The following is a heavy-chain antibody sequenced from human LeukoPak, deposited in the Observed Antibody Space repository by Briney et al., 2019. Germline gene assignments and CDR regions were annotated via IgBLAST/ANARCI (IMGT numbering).Heavy chain of an antibody. D-gene: IGHD6-19*01. J-gene: IGHJ4*02. Sequence: GASVKVSCKASGYTFTTYDXXXVRQAPGQGLXXVGWISAYNGNTNYXXKVQGRVTMTTDTSTSTAYMELRSLRSDDTAVYYCTRGGASSGYDYWGQGTLVTVSS. CDR1: GYTFTTYD. CDR3: TRGGASSGYDY. V-gene: IGHV1-18*01. CDR2: ISAYNGNT.